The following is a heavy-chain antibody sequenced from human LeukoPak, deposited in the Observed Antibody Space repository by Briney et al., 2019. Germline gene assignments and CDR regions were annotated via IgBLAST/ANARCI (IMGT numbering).Heavy chain of an antibody. J-gene: IGHJ4*02. CDR2: IWHRGNT. D-gene: IGHD5-12*01. Sequence: SETLSLTCTVSGGSISSSYYNWGWIRQPPGKGLEWTAIIWHRGNTFYNPSLESRVTISVDTSKNLFSLKLNSVTAADTAVYYCASLPVPGLSGYSYFNNWGQGTLVTVSS. V-gene: IGHV4-39*01. CDR3: ASLPVPGLSGYSYFNN. CDR1: GGSISSSYYN.